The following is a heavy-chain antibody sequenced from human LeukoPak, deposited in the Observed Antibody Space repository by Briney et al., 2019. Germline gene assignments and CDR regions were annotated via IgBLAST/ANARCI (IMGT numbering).Heavy chain of an antibody. J-gene: IGHJ6*02. CDR3: ARDPYYYDSSGYYNLSPRYYYYGMDV. CDR2: IYYSGST. CDR1: GGSISSGGYY. Sequence: SETLSLTCTVSGGSISSGGYYWSWIRQHPGKGLEWIGYIYYSGSTYYNPSLKSRVTISVDTYKNQFSLKLSSVTAADTAVYYCARDPYYYDSSGYYNLSPRYYYYGMDVWGQGTTVTVSS. V-gene: IGHV4-31*03. D-gene: IGHD3-22*01.